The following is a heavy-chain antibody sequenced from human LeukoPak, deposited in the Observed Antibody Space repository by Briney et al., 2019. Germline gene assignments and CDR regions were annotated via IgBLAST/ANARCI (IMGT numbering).Heavy chain of an antibody. D-gene: IGHD2-15*01. V-gene: IGHV4-39*01. CDR1: GGSISSSSYY. CDR3: ARRGYCSGGSCFYFDY. Sequence: PSETLSLTCTVSGGSISSSSYYWGWIRQPPGKGLEWIGSIYYSGSTYYNPSLKSRVTISVDTSKNQFSLKLSSVTAADTAVYYCARRGYCSGGSCFYFDYWGQGTLVIVFS. CDR2: IYYSGST. J-gene: IGHJ4*02.